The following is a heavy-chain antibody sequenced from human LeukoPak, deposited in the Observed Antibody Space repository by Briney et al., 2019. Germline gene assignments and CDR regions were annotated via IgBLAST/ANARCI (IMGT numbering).Heavy chain of an antibody. CDR2: INAGNGNT. J-gene: IGHJ4*02. D-gene: IGHD5-24*01. CDR3: ARGWLQFTLGY. CDR1: GYTFSTYP. V-gene: IGHV1-3*01. Sequence: ASVKVSCKASGYTFSTYPMNWVRQAPGQRLEWMGWINAGNGNTKYSQKFQGRVTITRDTSASTAYMELSSLRSEDTAVYYCARGWLQFTLGYWGQGTLVTVSS.